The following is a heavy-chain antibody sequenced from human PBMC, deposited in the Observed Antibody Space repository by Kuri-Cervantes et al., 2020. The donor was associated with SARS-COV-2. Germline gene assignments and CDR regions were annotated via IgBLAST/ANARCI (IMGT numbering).Heavy chain of an antibody. Sequence: ASVKVSLKSSGYTFTSYGIRWVRQPPGQGLEWMGWISSYNGNANYAQKLQGRVTETTDTSPSTDYMELRSLRSDDTAVYYCARDVGATLYFSYGMDVWGQGTTVTVSS. J-gene: IGHJ6*02. CDR2: ISSYNGNA. D-gene: IGHD1-26*01. CDR1: GYTFTSYG. CDR3: ARDVGATLYFSYGMDV. V-gene: IGHV1-18*01.